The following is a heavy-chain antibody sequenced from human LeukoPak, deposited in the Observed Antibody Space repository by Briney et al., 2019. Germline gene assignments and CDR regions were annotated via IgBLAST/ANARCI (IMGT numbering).Heavy chain of an antibody. Sequence: PSETLSLTCAVYGGSFSGYYWSWIRQPPGKGLEWIGEINHSGSTNYNPSLKSRVTISIDTSKNQVSLKLSCVTSADTAVYYCARKRDYYGSGSYYKRGQAQQNYAMDVWGKGTTVTVSS. D-gene: IGHD3-10*01. CDR2: INHSGST. V-gene: IGHV4-34*01. J-gene: IGHJ6*04. CDR3: ARKRDYYGSGSYYKRGQAQQNYAMDV. CDR1: GGSFSGYY.